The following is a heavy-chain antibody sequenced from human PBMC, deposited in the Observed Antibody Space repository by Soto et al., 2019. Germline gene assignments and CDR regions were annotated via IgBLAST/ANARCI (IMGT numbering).Heavy chain of an antibody. Sequence: PGGSLRLSCAASGFTFSSYWMSWVRQAPGKGLEWVANIKKDGSEKYYVDSVKGRFTISRDNPKNSLFLQMNSLRAEDTAVYYCARALHGDYAFDPWGQGTPVTVSS. D-gene: IGHD4-17*01. J-gene: IGHJ5*02. V-gene: IGHV3-7*04. CDR2: IKKDGSEK. CDR1: GFTFSSYW. CDR3: ARALHGDYAFDP.